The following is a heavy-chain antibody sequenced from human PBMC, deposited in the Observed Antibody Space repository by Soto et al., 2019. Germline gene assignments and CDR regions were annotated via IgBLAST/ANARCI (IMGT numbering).Heavy chain of an antibody. J-gene: IGHJ4*02. D-gene: IGHD2-2*01. V-gene: IGHV4-61*01. CDR1: GGSVSSGSYY. CDR3: ARGPSDIVVVPAASRFDY. CDR2: IYYSGST. Sequence: PSETLSLTCTVSGGSVSSGSYYWSWIRQPPGKGLEWIGYIYYSGSTNYNPSLKSRVTISVDTSKNQFSLKLSSVTAADTAVYYCARGPSDIVVVPAASRFDYWGQGTLVTVSS.